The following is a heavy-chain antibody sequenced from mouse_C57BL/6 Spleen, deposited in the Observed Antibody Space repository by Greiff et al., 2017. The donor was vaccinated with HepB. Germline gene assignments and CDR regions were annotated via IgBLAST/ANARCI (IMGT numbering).Heavy chain of an antibody. Sequence: EVQLQQSGPELVKPGASVKISCTASGFSFTGYYMNWVKQSPEKSLEWIGEINPSAGGTTYNPKFKAKATLTVDKSSSTAYMQLKSLTSEDSAVYYCARPYYYSSSYRYWYFDVWGTGTTVTVAS. J-gene: IGHJ1*03. D-gene: IGHD1-1*01. V-gene: IGHV1-42*01. CDR2: INPSAGGT. CDR1: GFSFTGYY. CDR3: ARPYYYSSSYRYWYFDV.